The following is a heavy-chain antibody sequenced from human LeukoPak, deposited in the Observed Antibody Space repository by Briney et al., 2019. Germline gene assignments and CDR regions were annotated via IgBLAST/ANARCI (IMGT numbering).Heavy chain of an antibody. CDR1: GFTFSGSA. CDR2: IRSKANSYAT. CDR3: TRLLVPHYYDSSGYPEVNDY. V-gene: IGHV3-73*01. J-gene: IGHJ4*02. D-gene: IGHD3-22*01. Sequence: PGGSLKLSCAASGFTFSGSAMHWVRQASGKGLEWVGRIRSKANSYATAYAASVKGRFTISRDDSKNTAYLQMNSLKTEDTAVYYCTRLLVPHYYDSSGYPEVNDYWGQGTLVTVSS.